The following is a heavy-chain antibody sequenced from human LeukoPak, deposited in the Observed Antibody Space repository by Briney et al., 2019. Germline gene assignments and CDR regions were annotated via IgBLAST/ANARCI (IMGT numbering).Heavy chain of an antibody. D-gene: IGHD3-9*01. CDR3: ANAAPYYDILTGYSTYYFDY. Sequence: QAGGSLRLSCAASGFTFSSYAMSWVRQAPGKGLEWVSAISGSGGSTYYADSVKGRFTISRDNSKNTLYLQMNSLRAEDTAVYYCANAAPYYDILTGYSTYYFDYWGQGTLVTVSS. CDR1: GFTFSSYA. CDR2: ISGSGGST. V-gene: IGHV3-23*01. J-gene: IGHJ4*02.